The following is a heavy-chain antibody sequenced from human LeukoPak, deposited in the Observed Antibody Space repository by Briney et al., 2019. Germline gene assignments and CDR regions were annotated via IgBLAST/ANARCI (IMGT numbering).Heavy chain of an antibody. CDR2: INSGSNAK. Sequence: PGGSLRLSCAASGFTFSRYSMNWVRQAPGKGLEWVSYINSGSNAKYYADSVKGRFTISRDNTKNSLYLQMNSLRAGDTAVYYCARGYCSGGSCSHYYYYGMDVWGQGTTVTVSS. CDR3: ARGYCSGGSCSHYYYYGMDV. V-gene: IGHV3-48*04. CDR1: GFTFSRYS. D-gene: IGHD2-15*01. J-gene: IGHJ6*02.